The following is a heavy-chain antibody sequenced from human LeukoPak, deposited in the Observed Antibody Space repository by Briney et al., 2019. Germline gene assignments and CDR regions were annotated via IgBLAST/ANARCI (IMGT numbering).Heavy chain of an antibody. D-gene: IGHD5-12*01. Sequence: GGSLRLSCAASGFPFNSYGMHWVRQAPGKGLEWVAVISYDGTNKYYADSVKGRFTISRDNSKNTLYLQMNSLRAEDTAVYYCARESGTPDYWGQGTLVTVSS. CDR2: ISYDGTNK. CDR1: GFPFNSYG. J-gene: IGHJ4*02. CDR3: ARESGTPDY. V-gene: IGHV3-30*03.